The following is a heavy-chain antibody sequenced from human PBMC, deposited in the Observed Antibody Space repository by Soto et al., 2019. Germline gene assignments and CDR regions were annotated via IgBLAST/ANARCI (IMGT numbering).Heavy chain of an antibody. CDR1: GGSISSSSYY. Sequence: SETLSLTCTVSGGSISSSSYYWGWIRQPPGKGLEWIGEINHSGSTNYNPSLKSRITISVDTSKNQFSLKLSSVTAADTAVYYCARGNYDIGTGYYFYYYYGMDVWGQGTTVTVSS. CDR3: ARGNYDIGTGYYFYYYYGMDV. J-gene: IGHJ6*02. D-gene: IGHD3-9*01. CDR2: INHSGST. V-gene: IGHV4-39*07.